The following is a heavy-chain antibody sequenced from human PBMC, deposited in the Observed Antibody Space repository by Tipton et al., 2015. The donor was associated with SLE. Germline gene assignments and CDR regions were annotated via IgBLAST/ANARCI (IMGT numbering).Heavy chain of an antibody. Sequence: TLSLTCAVYGGSFSGYHWTWIRQPPGQGLEWIGEIAVTGSPNYNLSLKSRVTISLDTSKSQFSLILNSLTAADTAVYYCARGPFQRWPPGAYWGQGTLVTVSS. CDR2: IAVTGSP. J-gene: IGHJ4*02. CDR1: GGSFSGYH. D-gene: IGHD6-19*01. CDR3: ARGPFQRWPPGAY. V-gene: IGHV4-34*01.